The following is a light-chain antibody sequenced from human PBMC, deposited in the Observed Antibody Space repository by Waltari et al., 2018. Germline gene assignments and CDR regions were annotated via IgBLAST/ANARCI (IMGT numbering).Light chain of an antibody. CDR3: SSYTSSTTNV. CDR2: DVS. J-gene: IGLJ6*01. V-gene: IGLV2-14*03. Sequence: QSALTQPASVSGSPGQSITISCTGTRSDIGGYNHVSWYQQHPGKVPKSIIDDVSGRPSGVPNRFSGSKSGNPASLTISGLQAEDEADYYCSSYTSSTTNVFGSGTKVTVL. CDR1: RSDIGGYNH.